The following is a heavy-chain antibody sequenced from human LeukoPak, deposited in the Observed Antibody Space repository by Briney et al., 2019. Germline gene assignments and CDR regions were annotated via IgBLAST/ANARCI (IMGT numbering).Heavy chain of an antibody. D-gene: IGHD3-22*01. Sequence: GGSLRLSCAASGFTFSSYGKSWVGQAPGKGGERVSAISGSGGPTYYADSVKVRFTISTDNSKNTLYLQMTSLRAEDPAVYYCAKARRSYYYDSSGYYFDYWGQGTLVTVSS. J-gene: IGHJ4*02. CDR1: GFTFSSYG. CDR3: AKARRSYYYDSSGYYFDY. CDR2: ISGSGGPT. V-gene: IGHV3-23*01.